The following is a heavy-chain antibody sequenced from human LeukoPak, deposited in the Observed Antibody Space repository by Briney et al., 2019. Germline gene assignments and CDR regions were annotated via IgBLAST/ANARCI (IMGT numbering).Heavy chain of an antibody. CDR3: ARLKDSSGYYPNYFDY. D-gene: IGHD3-22*01. Sequence: PSETLSLTCAVSGYSISSGYYWGWLRQPPGKGLEWIGSIYHSGNTYYNPSLKSRVTISLGTSKNQFSLKLSSVTAADTAVYYCARLKDSSGYYPNYFDYWGQGTLVTGSS. CDR1: GYSISSGYY. V-gene: IGHV4-38-2*01. CDR2: IYHSGNT. J-gene: IGHJ4*02.